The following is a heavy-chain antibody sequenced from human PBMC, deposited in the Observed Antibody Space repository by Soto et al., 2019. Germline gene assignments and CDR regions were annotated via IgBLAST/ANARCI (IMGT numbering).Heavy chain of an antibody. CDR1: GFTFSSYA. D-gene: IGHD4-17*01. CDR2: ISGSGGST. V-gene: IGHV3-23*01. J-gene: IGHJ4*02. CDR3: TPTVTTEQAIDY. Sequence: GGSLRLSCAASGFTFSSYAMSWVGQAPGKGLEWVSAISGSGGSTYYADSVKGRFTISRDNSKNTLYLQMNSLRAEDTAVYYCTPTVTTEQAIDYWGQGTLVTVSS.